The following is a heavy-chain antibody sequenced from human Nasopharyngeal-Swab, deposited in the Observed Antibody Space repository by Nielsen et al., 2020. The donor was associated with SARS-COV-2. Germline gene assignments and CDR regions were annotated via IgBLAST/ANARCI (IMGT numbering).Heavy chain of an antibody. V-gene: IGHV4-59*01. CDR2: IHYSGSA. J-gene: IGHJ5*02. CDR3: ARYTDCSSTSCYSSWFDP. CDR1: GASISSYF. Sequence: SETLSLTCTVSGASISSYFWSWIRPSPGKGLEWIGYIHYSGSAKYSPSLKRRVTISVDTSKNQFSLKLSSVTAADTAVYYCARYTDCSSTSCYSSWFDPWGQGTLVTVSS. D-gene: IGHD2-2*01.